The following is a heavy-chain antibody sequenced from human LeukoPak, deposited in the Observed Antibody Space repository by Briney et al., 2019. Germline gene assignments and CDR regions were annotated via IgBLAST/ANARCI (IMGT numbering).Heavy chain of an antibody. D-gene: IGHD2-2*01. Sequence: GGCLRLSRASSLFTFSIYSMNCVRQAPRKGLEYVSSISINSSYIYYAESAKGRFTISRDNPKNSLYLQMNSLRAEDTAVYYCARDGSCSSTSCYYYYYGMDVWGQGTTVTVSS. CDR1: LFTFSIYS. CDR3: ARDGSCSSTSCYYYYYGMDV. J-gene: IGHJ6*02. V-gene: IGHV3-21*01. CDR2: ISINSSYI.